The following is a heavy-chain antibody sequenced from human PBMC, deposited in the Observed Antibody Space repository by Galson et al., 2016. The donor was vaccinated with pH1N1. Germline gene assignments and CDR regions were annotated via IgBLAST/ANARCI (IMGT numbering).Heavy chain of an antibody. CDR1: GYTFSSYS. J-gene: IGHJ3*01. D-gene: IGHD3-10*01. V-gene: IGHV1-69*11. CDR2: IIPVVGRT. CDR3: ASRVVRGVTEIWP. Sequence: SVKVSCKASGYTFSSYSFIWVRQAPGQGLEWMGRIIPVVGRTNYAQKFQGRVTFTSDESTSTAYMELSSLILEDTAVYYCASRVVRGVTEIWPWGQGTMVTVSS.